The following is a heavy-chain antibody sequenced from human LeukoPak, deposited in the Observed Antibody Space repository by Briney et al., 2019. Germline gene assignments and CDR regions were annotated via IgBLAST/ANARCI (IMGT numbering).Heavy chain of an antibody. CDR2: ISAYNGNT. D-gene: IGHD2-2*01. CDR3: ARGFSCSSTSCWLYYYYYMDV. V-gene: IGHV1-18*01. Sequence: ASVKVSCKASGYTFTSYGISWVRQAPGQGLEWMGWISAYNGNTNYAQKLQGRVTMTTDTSTSTAYMELRSLRSDDTAVYYCARGFSCSSTSCWLYYYYYMDVWGKGTTVTVSS. J-gene: IGHJ6*03. CDR1: GYTFTSYG.